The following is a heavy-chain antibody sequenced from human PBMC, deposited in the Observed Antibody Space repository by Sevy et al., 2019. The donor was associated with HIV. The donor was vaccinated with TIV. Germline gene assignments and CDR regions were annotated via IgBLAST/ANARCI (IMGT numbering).Heavy chain of an antibody. J-gene: IGHJ2*01. CDR1: GFTFRDYY. Sequence: GGSLRLSCAASGFTFRDYYMSWIRQAPGRGLEWLAYISDRSTTIYYADSVKGRFTISRDNAKNSLFLQMKSLRAEDTTVYYCAREGSLSYFDLWGRGTLVTVSS. CDR3: AREGSLSYFDL. D-gene: IGHD3-10*01. CDR2: ISDRSTTI. V-gene: IGHV3-11*01.